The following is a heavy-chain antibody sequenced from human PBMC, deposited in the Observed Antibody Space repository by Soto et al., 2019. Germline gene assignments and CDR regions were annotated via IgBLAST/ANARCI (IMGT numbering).Heavy chain of an antibody. CDR2: IWYDGSNK. CDR1: GFTFSSYG. J-gene: IGHJ4*02. D-gene: IGHD1-7*01. Sequence: QVQLVESGGGVVQPGRSLRLSCAASGFTFSSYGMHWVRQAPGKGLEWVAVIWYDGSNKYYADSVKGRFTISRDNSKNTLYLQMSSLRAEDTAVYYCARASGGVTGTTPVDYWGQGTLVTVSS. CDR3: ARASGGVTGTTPVDY. V-gene: IGHV3-33*01.